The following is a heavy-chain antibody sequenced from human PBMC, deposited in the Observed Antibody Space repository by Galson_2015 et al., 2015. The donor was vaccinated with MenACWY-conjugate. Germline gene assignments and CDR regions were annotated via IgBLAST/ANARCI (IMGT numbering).Heavy chain of an antibody. Sequence: LSLTCVVSGGSFSGYYWSWIRQPPGKGLEWIGEVAQSGSANVNPSLKSRVSMSADTSKREFSLKLTSVTAADTAVYFCARLSWSTSRDHYYYMDVWGNGTTVAVSS. D-gene: IGHD3-3*01. CDR3: ARLSWSTSRDHYYYMDV. V-gene: IGHV4-34*01. J-gene: IGHJ6*03. CDR2: VAQSGSA. CDR1: GGSFSGYY.